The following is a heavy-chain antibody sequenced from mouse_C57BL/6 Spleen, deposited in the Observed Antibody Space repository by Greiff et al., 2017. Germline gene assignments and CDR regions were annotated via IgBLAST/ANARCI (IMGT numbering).Heavy chain of an antibody. V-gene: IGHV1-52*01. CDR2: IDPSDSET. CDR3: ARWGKLDFDY. D-gene: IGHD3-1*01. CDR1: GYTFTSYW. J-gene: IGHJ2*01. Sequence: QVQLQQPGAELVRPGSSVKLSCKASGYTFTSYWMHWVKQRPIQGLEGIGNIDPSDSETHYNQKFKDKATLTVDKSSSTAYMQLSSLTSEDSAVYYCARWGKLDFDYWGQGTTLTVSS.